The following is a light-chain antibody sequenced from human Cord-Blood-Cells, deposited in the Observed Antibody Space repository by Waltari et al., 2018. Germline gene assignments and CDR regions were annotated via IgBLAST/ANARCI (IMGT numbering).Light chain of an antibody. J-gene: IGLJ3*02. V-gene: IGLV2-14*01. Sequence: QSALTQPASLSGSPGPSITISCPGTSSDVGGYNDVAWYQQHPGKAPNLMIYDVSKRPSGVSNRFSGSKSGNTASLTISGLQAEDEADYYCSSYTSSSTLEFGGGTKLTVL. CDR1: SSDVGGYND. CDR3: SSYTSSSTLE. CDR2: DVS.